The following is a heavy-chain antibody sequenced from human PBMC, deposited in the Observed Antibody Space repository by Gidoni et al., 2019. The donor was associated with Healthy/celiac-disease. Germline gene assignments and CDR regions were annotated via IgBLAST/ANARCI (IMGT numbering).Heavy chain of an antibody. V-gene: IGHV3-48*03. D-gene: IGHD2-15*01. Sequence: EVQLVESGGGLVQPGGSLRLSCAASGFTFSSYEMNRVRQAPGKGLEWVSYISSSGSTIYYADSVKGRFTISRDNAKNSLYLQMNSLRAEDTAVYYCARDLGKHYYYGMDVWGQGTTVTVSS. CDR2: ISSSGSTI. J-gene: IGHJ6*02. CDR1: GFTFSSYE. CDR3: ARDLGKHYYYGMDV.